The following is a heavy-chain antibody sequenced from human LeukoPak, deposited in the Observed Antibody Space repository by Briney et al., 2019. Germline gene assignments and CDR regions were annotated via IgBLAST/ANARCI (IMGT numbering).Heavy chain of an antibody. CDR1: GYTFTGYY. V-gene: IGHV1-2*02. Sequence: ASVKVSCKASGYTFTGYYMHWVRQAPGQGLEWMGWINPSSGGTNYAQKLQGRVTMTRDTSISTAYMELSRLRSDDTAVYYCARTSGDMVRGVIDYYYYGMDVWGQGTTVTVSS. D-gene: IGHD3-10*01. CDR2: INPSSGGT. J-gene: IGHJ6*02. CDR3: ARTSGDMVRGVIDYYYYGMDV.